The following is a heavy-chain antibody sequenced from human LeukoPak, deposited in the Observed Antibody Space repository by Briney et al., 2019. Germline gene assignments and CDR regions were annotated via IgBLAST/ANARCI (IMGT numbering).Heavy chain of an antibody. V-gene: IGHV4-4*02. Sequence: SETLSLTCAVSGGSISSSNWWSWVRQPPGKGLEWIGEIYHSGSTNYNPSLKSRVTISVDKSKNQFSLKLSSVTAADTAVYYCARAPLYSSSWSPYYYYGMDVWGQGTTVTVSS. CDR3: ARAPLYSSSWSPYYYYGMDV. J-gene: IGHJ6*02. CDR1: GGSISSSNW. D-gene: IGHD6-13*01. CDR2: IYHSGST.